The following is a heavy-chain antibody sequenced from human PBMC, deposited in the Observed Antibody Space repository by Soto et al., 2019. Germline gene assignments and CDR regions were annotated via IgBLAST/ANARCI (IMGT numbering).Heavy chain of an antibody. V-gene: IGHV4-59*01. D-gene: IGHD3-9*01. CDR1: GGSISSYY. J-gene: IGHJ5*02. CDR3: ARGAIRLRYFDWSFFDP. Sequence: KPSETLSLTCTVSGGSISSYYWSWIRQPPGKGLEWIGYIYYSGSTNYNPSLKSRVTISVDTSKNQFSLKLSSVTAADTAVYYCARGAIRLRYFDWSFFDPWGQGTLVT. CDR2: IYYSGST.